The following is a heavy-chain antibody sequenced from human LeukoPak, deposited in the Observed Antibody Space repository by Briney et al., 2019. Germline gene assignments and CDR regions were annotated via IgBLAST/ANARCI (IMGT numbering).Heavy chain of an antibody. CDR3: ARVGGGWSFDY. CDR1: GFTFSSYW. V-gene: IGHV3-7*03. J-gene: IGHJ4*02. D-gene: IGHD6-19*01. CDR2: INHSGNVN. Sequence: GSLRLSCAASGFTFSSYWMNWARQAPGKGLEWVASINHSGNVNYYVDSVKGRFTISRDNAKNSLYLQMSNLRAEDTAVYFCARVGGGWSFDYWGQGTLVTVSS.